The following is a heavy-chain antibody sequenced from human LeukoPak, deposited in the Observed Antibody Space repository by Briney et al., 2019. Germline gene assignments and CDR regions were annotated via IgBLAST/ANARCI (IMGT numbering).Heavy chain of an antibody. J-gene: IGHJ5*02. CDR1: GFTFSSYA. V-gene: IGHV3-23*01. Sequence: PGGSLRLSCAASGFTFSSYAMSWVRQAPGKGLEWVSAISGSGGSTYYADSVKGRFTISRDNSKNTLYLQMNSLRAEDTAVYYCAFRLYGSGSYYNPLDPWGQGTLVTVSS. CDR2: ISGSGGST. CDR3: AFRLYGSGSYYNPLDP. D-gene: IGHD3-10*01.